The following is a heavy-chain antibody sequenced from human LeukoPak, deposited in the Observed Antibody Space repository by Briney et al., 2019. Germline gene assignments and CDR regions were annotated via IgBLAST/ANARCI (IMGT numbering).Heavy chain of an antibody. CDR2: IYDGVTA. D-gene: IGHD1-7*01. CDR1: GFTVSNTY. J-gene: IGHJ4*02. CDR3: ARDVNYDHTY. Sequence: PGGSLRLSCAASGFTVSNTYMSWVRQAPGKGLEWVSVIYDGVTAHYVDSVKGRSTISRDNSKNTLHLQMDNLRAEDTAVYYCARDVNYDHTYWGQGTLVTVSS. V-gene: IGHV3-66*01.